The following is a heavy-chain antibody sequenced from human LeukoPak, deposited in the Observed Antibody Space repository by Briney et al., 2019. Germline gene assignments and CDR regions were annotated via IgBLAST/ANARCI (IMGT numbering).Heavy chain of an antibody. Sequence: ASVKVSCKASGYTFTCYYMHWVRQAPGQGLEWMGWINPNSGGTNYAQKFQGRVTMTRDTSISTAYMELSRLRSDDTAVYYCARDVGHYYDSSGYSSYYFDYWGQGTLVTVSS. CDR3: ARDVGHYYDSSGYSSYYFDY. CDR2: INPNSGGT. V-gene: IGHV1-2*02. D-gene: IGHD3-22*01. J-gene: IGHJ4*02. CDR1: GYTFTCYY.